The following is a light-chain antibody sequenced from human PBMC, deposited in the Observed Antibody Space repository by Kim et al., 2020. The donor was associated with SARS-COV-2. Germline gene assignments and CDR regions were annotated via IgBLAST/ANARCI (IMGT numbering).Light chain of an antibody. V-gene: IGKV3-20*01. CDR3: QQYGSSPYT. CDR1: QIVSSSY. Sequence: SPGESPTLSCRASQIVSSSYLAWYQQKPGQAPRLLIYGVSSRATGVPDRFRGSGSGTDFTLTINRVEPEDFAVYYCQQYGSSPYTFGQGTKVDIK. J-gene: IGKJ2*01. CDR2: GVS.